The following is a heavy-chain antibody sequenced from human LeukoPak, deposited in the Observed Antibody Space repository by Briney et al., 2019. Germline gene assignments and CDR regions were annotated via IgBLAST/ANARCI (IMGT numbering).Heavy chain of an antibody. Sequence: VASVKVSCKASGYTFTAYYMHWVRQAPGQGLEWMGWINPNNGGTNYAQKFQDRVTMTRDTSINTAYMELSSLRSEDTAVYYCARGPTEMATITHFDYWGQGTLVTVSS. CDR3: ARGPTEMATITHFDY. V-gene: IGHV1-2*02. J-gene: IGHJ4*02. CDR1: GYTFTAYY. D-gene: IGHD5-24*01. CDR2: INPNNGGT.